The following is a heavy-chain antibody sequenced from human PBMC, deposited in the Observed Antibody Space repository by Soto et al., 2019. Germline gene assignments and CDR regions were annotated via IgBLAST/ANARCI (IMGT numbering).Heavy chain of an antibody. CDR2: IYYRGST. CDR1: GGSISSYY. D-gene: IGHD2-15*01. V-gene: IGHV4-59*01. CDR3: TRVVAVSPRYYYYYYMDV. J-gene: IGHJ6*03. Sequence: SETRYLTGTVAGGSISSYYWSWIRQPPGKGLESIGYIYYRGSTNYNASLKSRVTISVDTSKNQFSLKLSSVTAADTAVYYCTRVVAVSPRYYYYYYMDVWGKGTTVTVS.